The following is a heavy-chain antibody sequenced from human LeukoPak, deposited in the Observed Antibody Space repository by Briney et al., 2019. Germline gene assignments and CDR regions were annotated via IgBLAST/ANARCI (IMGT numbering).Heavy chain of an antibody. CDR1: GFTFSSYA. CDR2: ISGHSDST. J-gene: IGHJ4*02. Sequence: PGGSLRLSCAASGFTFSSYAMSWVRQAPGQGPEWVSGISGHSDSTYHADSVKGRFTISRDNSKNTLYLQMNSLRAEDTAVYYCPGYIWGTYRYTNYWGQGTLVTVSS. D-gene: IGHD3-16*02. CDR3: PGYIWGTYRYTNY. V-gene: IGHV3-23*01.